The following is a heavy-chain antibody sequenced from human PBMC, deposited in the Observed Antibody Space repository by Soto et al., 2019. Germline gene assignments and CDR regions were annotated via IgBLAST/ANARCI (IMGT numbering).Heavy chain of an antibody. CDR3: AGGSYSGSYLGAFDS. V-gene: IGHV1-18*01. CDR2: ISAYNGNT. Sequence: ASVKVSCKASGYSFTRYGISWVRQAPGQGLEWMGWISAYNGNTNYAQKLQGRVTMTTDTSTSTAYMELRSLRSDDTAVYYCAGGSYSGSYLGAFDSWGQGTMVTVSS. CDR1: GYSFTRYG. D-gene: IGHD1-26*01. J-gene: IGHJ3*02.